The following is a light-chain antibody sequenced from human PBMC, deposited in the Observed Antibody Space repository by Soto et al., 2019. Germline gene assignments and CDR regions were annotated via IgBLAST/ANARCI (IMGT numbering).Light chain of an antibody. Sequence: DIQMTQSPSVLSASVGDRFTITCRASQSIRSWLAWYQQKPGKAPKLLIYDAYSLESGVPSRFSGRRSGTEFTLTIAGLQPEDFATYYCQQYESYHQLTFGGGTKVDIK. CDR1: QSIRSW. J-gene: IGKJ4*01. CDR2: DAY. V-gene: IGKV1-5*01. CDR3: QQYESYHQLT.